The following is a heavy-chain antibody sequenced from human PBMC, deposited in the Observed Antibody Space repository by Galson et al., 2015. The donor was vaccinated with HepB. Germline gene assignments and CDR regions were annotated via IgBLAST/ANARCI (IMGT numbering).Heavy chain of an antibody. J-gene: IGHJ4*02. CDR2: IKSKTDGGTT. CDR1: GFTFSNAW. Sequence: SLRLSCAASGFTFSNAWMSWVRQAPGKGLEWVGRIKSKTDGGTTDYAAPVKGRFTISRDDSKNTLYLQMNSLKTEDTAVYYCTTDGNYDRLGFYYFDYLGQGTLVTVSS. CDR3: TTDGNYDRLGFYYFDY. D-gene: IGHD1-7*01. V-gene: IGHV3-15*01.